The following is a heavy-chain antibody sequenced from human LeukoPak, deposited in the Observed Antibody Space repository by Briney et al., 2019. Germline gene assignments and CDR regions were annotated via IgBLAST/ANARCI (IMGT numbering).Heavy chain of an antibody. D-gene: IGHD6-6*01. Sequence: ETLSLTCTVSGGSISSSNYYWPWIRQPPGKGLEWIGSVYYSGTTYYNPSLMSRVTISVDTSKNQFSLKLSSVTAADTAVYYCARLPRASSPYYYYYYMDVWGKGTTVTVSS. CDR1: GGSISSSNYY. CDR3: ARLPRASSPYYYYYYMDV. V-gene: IGHV4-39*07. J-gene: IGHJ6*03. CDR2: VYYSGTT.